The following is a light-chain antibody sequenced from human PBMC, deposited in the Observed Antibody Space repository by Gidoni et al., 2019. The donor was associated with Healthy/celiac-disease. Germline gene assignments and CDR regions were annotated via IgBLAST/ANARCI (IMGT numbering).Light chain of an antibody. CDR2: KDS. V-gene: IGLV3-25*03. CDR3: QSADSSGTSYWV. CDR1: ALPKQY. Sequence: SYELTQPPPASVSPGQTARIPCSGDALPKQYAYWYQQKPGQAPVLVIYKDSERPSGIPERFSGSSSGTTVTLTISGVQAEDEADYYCQSADSSGTSYWVFGGGTKLTVL. J-gene: IGLJ3*02.